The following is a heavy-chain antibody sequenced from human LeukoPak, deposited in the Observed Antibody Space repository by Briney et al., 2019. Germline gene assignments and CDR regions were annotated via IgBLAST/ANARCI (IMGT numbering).Heavy chain of an antibody. J-gene: IGHJ4*02. CDR3: ARGQSIYGSGNFDY. Sequence: SETLSLTCAVYGGSLSGYYWSWIRQPPGKGLEWIGEINHSGSTNYNPSLKSRVTISVDTSKNQFSPKLSSVTAADTAVYYCARGQSIYGSGNFDYWGQGTLVTVSS. CDR1: GGSLSGYY. D-gene: IGHD3-10*01. V-gene: IGHV4-34*01. CDR2: INHSGST.